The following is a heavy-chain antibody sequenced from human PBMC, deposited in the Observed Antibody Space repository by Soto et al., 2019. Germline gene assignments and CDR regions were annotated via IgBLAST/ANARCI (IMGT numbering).Heavy chain of an antibody. CDR1: GGSISSGGYS. J-gene: IGHJ4*02. CDR3: ARARTTVTTLDY. CDR2: IYHSGST. Sequence: QLQLQESGSGLVKPSQTLSLTCAVSGGSISSGGYSWSWIRQPPGKGLEWIGYIYHSGSTYYNPSLKSRVTISGDRSKNQFPPELSSVTAADTAVYYCARARTTVTTLDYWGQGTLVTVSS. V-gene: IGHV4-30-2*01. D-gene: IGHD4-17*01.